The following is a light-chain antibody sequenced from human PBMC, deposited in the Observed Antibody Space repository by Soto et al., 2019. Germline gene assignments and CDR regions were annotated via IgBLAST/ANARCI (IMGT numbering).Light chain of an antibody. J-gene: IGLJ1*01. CDR2: EVN. V-gene: IGLV2-11*01. Sequence: QSVLTQPRSVSGSLGQSVTISCAGTRSDVGGYNYVSWYQQPPATAPKLMIYEVNKRPSGVPDRFSGSKSGNTASLTISGPQAKDEGDYYCCSYAGMSTQVSGTGTTVPVL. CDR1: RSDVGGYNY. CDR3: CSYAGMSTQV.